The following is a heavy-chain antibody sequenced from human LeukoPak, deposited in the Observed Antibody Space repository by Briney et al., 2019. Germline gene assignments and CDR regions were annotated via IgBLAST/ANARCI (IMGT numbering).Heavy chain of an antibody. V-gene: IGHV3-21*01. CDR1: GFTFSSHW. CDR2: ISSSSSYI. Sequence: PGGSLRLSCTASGFTFSSHWMHWVRQAPGKGLEWVSSISSSSSYIYYADSVKGRFTISRDNAKNSLYLQMNSLRAEDTAVYYCARAVPSTCYYDSSGYPDYWGQGTLVTVSS. D-gene: IGHD3-22*01. J-gene: IGHJ4*02. CDR3: ARAVPSTCYYDSSGYPDY.